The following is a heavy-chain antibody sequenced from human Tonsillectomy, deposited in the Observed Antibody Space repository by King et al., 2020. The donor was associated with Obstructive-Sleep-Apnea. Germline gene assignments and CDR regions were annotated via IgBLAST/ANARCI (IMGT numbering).Heavy chain of an antibody. CDR2: IYYSGST. J-gene: IGHJ4*01. D-gene: IGHD4-23*01. V-gene: IGHV4-59*01. Sequence: QLQESGPGLVKPSETLSLTCTVSGGSISSYYWSWIRQPPGKGLEWIGYIYYSGSTNYNPSLKSRVTISVDTSKNQFSLKLSSVTAADTAVDYCESGGLLPTVVNPPDYGGHG. CDR1: GGSISSYY. CDR3: ESGGLLPTVVNPPDY.